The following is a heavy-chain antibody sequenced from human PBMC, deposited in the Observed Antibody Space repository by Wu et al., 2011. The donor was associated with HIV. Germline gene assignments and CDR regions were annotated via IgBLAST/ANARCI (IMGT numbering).Heavy chain of an antibody. V-gene: IGHV1-69*06. CDR3: ARDFGGDGDS. Sequence: VQSQVQLVQSGAAVKVSCKASGGTFNSYGITWVRQAPGQGLEWMGGIIPIFGTANYAQKFQGRVTITADKSTSTAYMELSSLRSEDTAMYYCARDFGGDGDSWGQGTLVTVSS. D-gene: IGHD2-21*01. CDR1: GGTFNSYG. CDR2: IIPIFGTA. J-gene: IGHJ4*02.